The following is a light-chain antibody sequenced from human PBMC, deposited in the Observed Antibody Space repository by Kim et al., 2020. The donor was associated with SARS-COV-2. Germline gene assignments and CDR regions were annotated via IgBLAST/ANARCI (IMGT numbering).Light chain of an antibody. CDR2: DNN. Sequence: ELTQPPSASGTPGQRVTISCSGSSSNIGSNTVSWYQHLPGTAPKLLIYDNNQRPSGVPDRFSGSKSGTSASLAISGLQSDDEADYYCVAWDDRLTGLYVFGTGTKVTVL. CDR1: SSNIGSNT. J-gene: IGLJ1*01. CDR3: VAWDDRLTGLYV. V-gene: IGLV1-44*01.